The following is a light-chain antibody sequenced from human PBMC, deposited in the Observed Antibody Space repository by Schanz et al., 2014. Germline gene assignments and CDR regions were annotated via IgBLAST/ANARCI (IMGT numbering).Light chain of an antibody. Sequence: EIVMTQSPATLSVSPGERATLSCRASQSVSSNLAWYQQKPGQPPRLLIYDASTRATGIPGRFSGSGSGTEFTLTISSLQSEDFAVYYCQQYNNWPHLGNTFGQGTNLEIK. CDR2: DAS. CDR1: QSVSSN. CDR3: QQYNNWPHLGNT. J-gene: IGKJ2*01. V-gene: IGKV3-15*01.